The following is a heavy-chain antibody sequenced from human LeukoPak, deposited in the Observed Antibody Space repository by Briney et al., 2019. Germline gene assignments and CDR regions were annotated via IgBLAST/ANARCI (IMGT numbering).Heavy chain of an antibody. Sequence: GGSLRLSCAASGFTFSDYVRSWVRQAPGKGLEWVSYINHNGEMIYYADSVKGRFIISRETAKKRLYQQMNSLREDDTALYYCVRDTDWSFHYWGQGTLVTVSS. J-gene: IGHJ4*02. CDR2: INHNGEMI. CDR3: VRDTDWSFHY. D-gene: IGHD3-9*01. CDR1: GFTFSDYV. V-gene: IGHV3-48*02.